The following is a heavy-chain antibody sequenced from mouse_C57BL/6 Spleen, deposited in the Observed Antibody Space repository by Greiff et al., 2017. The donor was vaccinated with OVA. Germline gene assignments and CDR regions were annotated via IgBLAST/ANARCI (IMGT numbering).Heavy chain of an antibody. CDR3: ARHRDYGSSFFDY. Sequence: EVQGVESGGDLVKPGGSLKLSCAASGFTFSSYGMSWVRQTPDTRLEWVATISSGGSYTYYPDSVKGRFTISRDNAKNTLYLQMSSLKSEDTAMYYCARHRDYGSSFFDYWGQGTTLTVSS. D-gene: IGHD1-1*01. J-gene: IGHJ2*01. CDR1: GFTFSSYG. V-gene: IGHV5-6*01. CDR2: ISSGGSYT.